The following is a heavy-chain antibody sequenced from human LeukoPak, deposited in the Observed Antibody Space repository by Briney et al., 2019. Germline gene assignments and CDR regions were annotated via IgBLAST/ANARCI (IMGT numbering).Heavy chain of an antibody. Sequence: GGSLRLSCAASGFTVSSNYMSWVRQAPGKGLEWVSVIYSGGSTYYADSVRGRFTISRDNAKNSLYLQMNSLRDEDTAVYYCARREEDYGDYYYYYGMDVWGQGTTVTVSS. V-gene: IGHV3-53*01. D-gene: IGHD4-17*01. CDR1: GFTVSSNY. J-gene: IGHJ6*02. CDR3: ARREEDYGDYYYYYGMDV. CDR2: IYSGGST.